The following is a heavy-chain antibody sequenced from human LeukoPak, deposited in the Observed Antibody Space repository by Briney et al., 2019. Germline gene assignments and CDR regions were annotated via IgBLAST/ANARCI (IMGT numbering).Heavy chain of an antibody. J-gene: IGHJ4*02. CDR1: AVTFDDYG. CDR2: INWDGGAI. Sequence: GGSLTLSCSDSAVTFDDYGMNWVRQAPGKGLEWIAGINWDGGAIGYADSVKGRFTISRDNARNSLYLHMNSLRVEDTALYYCARDLSSSWYSLGYWGQGALVTVSS. D-gene: IGHD2-2*03. CDR3: ARDLSSSWYSLGY. V-gene: IGHV3-20*04.